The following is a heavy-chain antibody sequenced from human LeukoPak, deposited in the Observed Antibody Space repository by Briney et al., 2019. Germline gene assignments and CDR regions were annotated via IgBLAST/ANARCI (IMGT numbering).Heavy chain of an antibody. V-gene: IGHV4-61*02. D-gene: IGHD1-26*01. CDR2: IYTSGGT. CDR3: ARDSFYSGSLYFDY. CDR1: GGSISSGSYY. Sequence: PSQTLSLTCTVSGGSISSGSYYWSWIRQPAGKGLEWIGRIYTSGGTNYNPSLKSRVTISVDTSKNQFSLKLSSVTAADTAVYYCARDSFYSGSLYFDYWGQGTLVTVSS. J-gene: IGHJ4*02.